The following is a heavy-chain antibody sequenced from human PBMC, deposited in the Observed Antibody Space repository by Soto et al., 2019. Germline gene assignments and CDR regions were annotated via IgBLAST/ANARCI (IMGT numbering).Heavy chain of an antibody. J-gene: IGHJ6*02. Sequence: GGSLRLSCAASGFTFDDYAMHWGRQAPGKGLEWVSGISWNSGSIGYADSVKGRFTISRDNAKNSLYLQMNSLRAEDTALYYCAKDMDSFDGMDVWGQGTTVTVSS. D-gene: IGHD2-15*01. CDR3: AKDMDSFDGMDV. V-gene: IGHV3-9*01. CDR2: ISWNSGSI. CDR1: GFTFDDYA.